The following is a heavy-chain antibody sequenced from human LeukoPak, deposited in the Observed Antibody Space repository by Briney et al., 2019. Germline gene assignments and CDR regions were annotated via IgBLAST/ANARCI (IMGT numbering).Heavy chain of an antibody. Sequence: GGSLRLSCAASGFTFSSYWMSWVRQAPGRGLEWVANIKQDGSEKYYVDSVKGRFTISRDNAKNSLYLQMNSLRAEDTAVYYCAREAVDGYNYECFDYWGQETLVTVSS. CDR2: IKQDGSEK. CDR1: GFTFSSYW. D-gene: IGHD5-24*01. V-gene: IGHV3-7*01. J-gene: IGHJ4*02. CDR3: AREAVDGYNYECFDY.